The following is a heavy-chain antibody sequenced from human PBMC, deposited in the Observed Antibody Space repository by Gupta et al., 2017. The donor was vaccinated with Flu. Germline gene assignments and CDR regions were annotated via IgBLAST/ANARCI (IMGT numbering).Heavy chain of an antibody. V-gene: IGHV4-61*02. CDR2: IYTSGSN. D-gene: IGHD3-3*01. Sequence: QMQLLESGPGLVKPSQTLSPTCTVSGGSINSGRYSWTWIRQPPGTGLECMGRIYTSGSNKYNPSLKSRVTISLDTSKIQFSLKLNSVTAADTAVYYCARASPALDTPMDRHDFLSGYTDYYFDYWGQGALVSISS. CDR1: GGSINSGRYS. CDR3: ARASPALDTPMDRHDFLSGYTDYYFDY. J-gene: IGHJ4*02.